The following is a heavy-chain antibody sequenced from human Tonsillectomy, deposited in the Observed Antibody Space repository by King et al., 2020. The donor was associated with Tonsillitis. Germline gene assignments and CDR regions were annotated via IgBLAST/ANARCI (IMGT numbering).Heavy chain of an antibody. CDR3: ARDQGRFYGDYAPQGGYYYYGMDV. CDR2: ISTSSSYI. V-gene: IGHV3-21*01. D-gene: IGHD4-17*01. Sequence: QLVQSGGGLVKPGGSLRLSCAASGFTFSSYSMNWVRQAPGKGLEWVSSISTSSSYIYYADSVKGRFTISRANAKNSLYLQMNSLRAEDTAVYYCARDQGRFYGDYAPQGGYYYYGMDVWGQGTTVTVSS. CDR1: GFTFSSYS. J-gene: IGHJ6*02.